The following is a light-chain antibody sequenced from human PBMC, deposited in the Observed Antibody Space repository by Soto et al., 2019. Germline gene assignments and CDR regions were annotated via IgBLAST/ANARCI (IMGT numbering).Light chain of an antibody. CDR3: SSSTSSRTLL. J-gene: IGLJ2*01. CDR2: DVS. V-gene: IGLV2-14*01. CDR1: SSDVGSNNY. Sequence: QSALTQPASVSGSPGQSITISCTGTSSDVGSNNYVSWYQQHPGKAPKLMIYDVSNRPSGVSSRFSGSKSGITASLTISGLQAEDEADYYCSSSTSSRTLLFGGGTKVTVL.